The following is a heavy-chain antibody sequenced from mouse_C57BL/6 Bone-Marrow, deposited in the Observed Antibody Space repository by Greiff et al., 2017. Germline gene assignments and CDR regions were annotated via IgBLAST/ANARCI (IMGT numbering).Heavy chain of an antibody. D-gene: IGHD1-1*01. Sequence: VQLQQSGAELVRPGASVKLSCTASGFNIKDDYMHWVKQRPEQGLEWIGWIDPENGDTEYASKFQGKATITADTSSNTAYLQLSRLTSEDTAVYYFTTGGSSYYWGQGTTLTVSS. CDR1: GFNIKDDY. J-gene: IGHJ2*01. CDR3: TTGGSSYY. CDR2: IDPENGDT. V-gene: IGHV14-4*01.